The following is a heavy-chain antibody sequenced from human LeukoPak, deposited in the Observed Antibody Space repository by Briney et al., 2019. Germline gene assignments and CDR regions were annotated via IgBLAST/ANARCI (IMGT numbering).Heavy chain of an antibody. Sequence: GGSLRLSCAASGFTFSSYGMHWVRQAPGKGLGWVAVISYDGSNKYYADSVKGRFTTSRDNAKNSLYLQMNSLRAEDTAVYYCARDRVPTYYYDSSGYYYPEYFQHWGQGTLVTVSS. CDR1: GFTFSSYG. CDR2: ISYDGSNK. CDR3: ARDRVPTYYYDSSGYYYPEYFQH. J-gene: IGHJ1*01. D-gene: IGHD3-22*01. V-gene: IGHV3-30*03.